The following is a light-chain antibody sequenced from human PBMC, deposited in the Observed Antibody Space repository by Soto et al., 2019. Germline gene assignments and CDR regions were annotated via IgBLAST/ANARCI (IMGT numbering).Light chain of an antibody. Sequence: QSALAQPASVSGSPGQSITISCTGTSTDIGTYNYVSRYQQHPHKVPKLMIYEVSNRPSGLSNRFSGSKSGSTASLTISGLQPEDEADYYCTSYTTSRTLVFGTGTKVTVL. V-gene: IGLV2-14*01. J-gene: IGLJ1*01. CDR3: TSYTTSRTLV. CDR2: EVS. CDR1: STDIGTYNY.